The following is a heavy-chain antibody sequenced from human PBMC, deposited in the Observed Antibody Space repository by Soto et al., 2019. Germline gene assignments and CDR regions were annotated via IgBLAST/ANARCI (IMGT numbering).Heavy chain of an antibody. D-gene: IGHD2-2*01. CDR2: ISDSGST. J-gene: IGHJ4*02. CDR3: ARDPGGHYCTSTSCLYFFDH. Sequence: EVQLLESGGALVQPGGSLRLSCAASGFTFSNHAMNWVRQAPGKGLEWVSTISDSGSTYYADSVKGRFTISRDNSKNTLYLQMNSVRAEDTAVYYCARDPGGHYCTSTSCLYFFDHLGQGTLVIASS. V-gene: IGHV3-23*01. CDR1: GFTFSNHA.